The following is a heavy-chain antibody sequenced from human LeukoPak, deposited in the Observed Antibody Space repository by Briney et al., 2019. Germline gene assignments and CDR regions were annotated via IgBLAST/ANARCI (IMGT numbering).Heavy chain of an antibody. CDR1: GYTFTSYD. V-gene: IGHV1-8*01. D-gene: IGHD3-16*01. CDR2: MNPNSGNT. Sequence: ASVKVSCKASGYTFTSYDINWVRQATGQGLEWMGWMNPNSGNTGYAQKFQGRVTMTRNTSITTAYMELSSLRSEDTAVYYCARDNDSRDPPHFDYWGQGTLVTVSS. J-gene: IGHJ4*02. CDR3: ARDNDSRDPPHFDY.